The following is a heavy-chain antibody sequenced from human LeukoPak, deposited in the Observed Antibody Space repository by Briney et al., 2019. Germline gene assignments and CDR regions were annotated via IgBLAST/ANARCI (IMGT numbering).Heavy chain of an antibody. CDR2: ITGAGGNT. V-gene: IGHV3-23*01. J-gene: IGHJ6*02. CDR1: GFTFPAYA. Sequence: GGSLRLSCAASGFTFPAYAMSWVRQAPGKGLEWLSAITGAGGNTYYADPVKGRFTVSRDNSKNTLYLQMNSLRAEDTAVYYCANLDIVVVPAALYGMDVWGQGTTVTVSS. D-gene: IGHD2-2*01. CDR3: ANLDIVVVPAALYGMDV.